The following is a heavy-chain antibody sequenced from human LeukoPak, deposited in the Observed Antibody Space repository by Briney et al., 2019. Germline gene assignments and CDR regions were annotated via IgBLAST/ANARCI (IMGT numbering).Heavy chain of an antibody. Sequence: GASVKVSCKASGYTFTVYYMRWVRQAPGQGLEWMGWINPNTGGTNYAQKFQGRVTMTRDTSISTAYMELSRLRSDDTAVYYCARVPIAVADSMDAFDIWGQGTMVTVSS. CDR3: ARVPIAVADSMDAFDI. CDR1: GYTFTVYY. D-gene: IGHD6-19*01. J-gene: IGHJ3*02. CDR2: INPNTGGT. V-gene: IGHV1-2*02.